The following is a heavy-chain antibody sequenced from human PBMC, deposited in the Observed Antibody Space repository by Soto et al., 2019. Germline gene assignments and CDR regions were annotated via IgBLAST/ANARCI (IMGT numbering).Heavy chain of an antibody. J-gene: IGHJ1*01. D-gene: IGHD3-22*01. CDR1: GFPFSRSD. CDR3: ATERAAHNFDSRAYPPGF. CDR2: IWYDGNNE. V-gene: IGHV3-33*01. Sequence: TGGSLRLSCAASGFPFSRSDMHWVRQAPGKGLEWVAVIWYDGNNEYYADSVKGRFTISRDDYKNTLYLQMNSLRVEDTAVYYCATERAAHNFDSRAYPPGFWGQGTLVTVSS.